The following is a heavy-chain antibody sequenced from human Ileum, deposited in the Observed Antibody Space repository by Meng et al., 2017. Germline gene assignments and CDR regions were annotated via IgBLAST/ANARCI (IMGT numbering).Heavy chain of an antibody. CDR3: GYTEVNRYSGYVGGMDV. D-gene: IGHD5-12*01. CDR2: IYWDDDR. CDR1: GFSFRTSRVG. J-gene: IGHJ6*02. Sequence: SGPTLVYPAPTLTLTCTFSGFSFRTSRVGVGWMRQPTGKALECIALIYWDDDRRYSPSLTSRITITKDTTKMEGLLTMTNMDPVDTATNDCGYTEVNRYSGYVGGMDVWGQGTTVTVSS. V-gene: IGHV2-5*02.